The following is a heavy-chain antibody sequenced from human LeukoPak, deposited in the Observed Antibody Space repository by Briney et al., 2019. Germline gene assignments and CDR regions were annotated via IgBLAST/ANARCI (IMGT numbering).Heavy chain of an antibody. D-gene: IGHD2-15*01. CDR2: INHSGST. CDR1: GGSFSDYY. Sequence: PSETLSLTCAVYGGSFSDYYWGWIRQSPGKGLEWIGEINHSGSTNYHPSLKRRVTISIDRSKTQFSLNLGSVTAADTGLYYCARGRIPYYHSYGMDVWGQGTTVTVSS. CDR3: ARGRIPYYHSYGMDV. V-gene: IGHV4-34*01. J-gene: IGHJ6*02.